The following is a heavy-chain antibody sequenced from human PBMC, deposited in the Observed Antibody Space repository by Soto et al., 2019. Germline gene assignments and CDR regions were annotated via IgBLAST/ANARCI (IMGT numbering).Heavy chain of an antibody. D-gene: IGHD6-6*01. CDR2: IYGGGST. CDR3: ARPARRDAFDI. V-gene: IGHV3-53*01. J-gene: IGHJ3*02. Sequence: GGSLRLSXTASGLTVSSNYMTWVRQAPGKGLEWVSIIYGGGSTHYADSVKGRFTISRDNSKNTLYLQMNSLTAEDTAVYYCARPARRDAFDIWGHGTMVTVSS. CDR1: GLTVSSNY.